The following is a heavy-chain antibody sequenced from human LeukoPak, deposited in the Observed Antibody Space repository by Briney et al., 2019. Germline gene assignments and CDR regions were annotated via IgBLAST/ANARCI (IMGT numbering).Heavy chain of an antibody. CDR3: TRDSGTYNWFDP. D-gene: IGHD1-26*01. Sequence: GGSLRLSCAASGFTFSGSAIHWVRQSSGKGLEWVGQIEKKDKGYATATAYAASVKGRFTISRDDSINTAYPQMKSLKTEDTALYYCTRDSGTYNWFDPWGQGTLVTVSS. CDR2: IEKKDKGYATAT. J-gene: IGHJ5*02. CDR1: GFTFSGSA. V-gene: IGHV3-73*01.